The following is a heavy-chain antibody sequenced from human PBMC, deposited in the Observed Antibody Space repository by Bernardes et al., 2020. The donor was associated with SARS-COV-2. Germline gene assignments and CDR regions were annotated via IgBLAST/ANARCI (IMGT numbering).Heavy chain of an antibody. CDR3: ARRRAYCGGDCSPDDY. D-gene: IGHD2-21*02. Sequence: AQVKVACKASGYTFTSYDINWVRQATGQGLEWMGWMNPNSGNTGYAQKFQGRVTMTRNTSISTAYMELSSLRSEDTAVYYCARRRAYCGGDCSPDDYWGQGTLVTVSS. CDR1: GYTFTSYD. J-gene: IGHJ4*02. V-gene: IGHV1-8*01. CDR2: MNPNSGNT.